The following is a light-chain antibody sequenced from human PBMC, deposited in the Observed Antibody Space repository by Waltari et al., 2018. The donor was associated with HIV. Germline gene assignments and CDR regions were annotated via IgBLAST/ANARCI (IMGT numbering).Light chain of an antibody. CDR2: WAS. Sequence: DIEMTQSPDSLAVSLGERATINCKSSQSVLYSANNKNYLAWYQQKPGHPPKLLFYWASTRESGVPDRFRGTGSGTDFTLTITSLQAEDVAVYYCQQYYSSPRTFSQGTKVEVK. CDR3: QQYYSSPRT. CDR1: QSVLYSANNKNY. V-gene: IGKV4-1*01. J-gene: IGKJ1*01.